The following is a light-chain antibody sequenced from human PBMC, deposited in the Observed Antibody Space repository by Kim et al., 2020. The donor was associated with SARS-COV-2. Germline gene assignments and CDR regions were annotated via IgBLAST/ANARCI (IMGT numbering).Light chain of an antibody. CDR3: QQRSNWPPYT. J-gene: IGKJ2*01. Sequence: EIVLTQPPATPSLSPGERATLSCRASQSVSSYLAWYQQKPGQAPRLLIYDASNRATGIPARFSGSGSGTDFTLTISSLEPEDFAVYYCQQRSNWPPYTFGQGTKLEI. CDR2: DAS. CDR1: QSVSSY. V-gene: IGKV3-11*01.